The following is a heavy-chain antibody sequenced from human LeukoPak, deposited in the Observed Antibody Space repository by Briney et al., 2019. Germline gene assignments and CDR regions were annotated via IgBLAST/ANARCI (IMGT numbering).Heavy chain of an antibody. CDR2: INHSGST. Sequence: SETLSLTCAVYGGSFSGYYWSWIRQPPGKGLEWIGEINHSGSTNYNPSLKSRVTISVDTSKNQFSLKLSSVTAADTAVYYCARRGVGWFGEFFDYWGQGTLVTVSS. D-gene: IGHD3-10*01. CDR3: ARRGVGWFGEFFDY. J-gene: IGHJ4*02. V-gene: IGHV4-34*01. CDR1: GGSFSGYY.